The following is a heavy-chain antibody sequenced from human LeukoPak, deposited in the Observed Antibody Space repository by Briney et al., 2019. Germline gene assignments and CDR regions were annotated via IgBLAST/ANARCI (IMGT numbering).Heavy chain of an antibody. CDR2: INPSGGST. J-gene: IGHJ3*02. V-gene: IGHV1-46*01. D-gene: IGHD2-2*01. CDR3: ARVVLPQTRCDAFDI. CDR1: GYTFTSYY. Sequence: ASVKVSCKASGYTFTSYYMHWVRQAPGQGLEWMGIINPSGGSTSYAQKFQGRVTMTRDTSTSTVYMELSSLRSEDTAVYYCARVVLPQTRCDAFDIWGQGTMVTVSS.